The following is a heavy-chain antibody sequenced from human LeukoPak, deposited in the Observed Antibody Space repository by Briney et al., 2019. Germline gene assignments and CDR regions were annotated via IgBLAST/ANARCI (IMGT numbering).Heavy chain of an antibody. J-gene: IGHJ6*02. CDR3: AKGSYSSHWYYYYGMDV. CDR2: ISGSGNTA. D-gene: IGHD3-22*01. Sequence: GGSLRLSCAASGFTSSSYAMSWVRQAPGKGLEWVSAISGSGNTAYYADSVKGRFTISRDNSKNTLYLQMNSLRAEDTAVYYCAKGSYSSHWYYYYGMDVWGQGTTVTVSS. CDR1: GFTSSSYA. V-gene: IGHV3-23*01.